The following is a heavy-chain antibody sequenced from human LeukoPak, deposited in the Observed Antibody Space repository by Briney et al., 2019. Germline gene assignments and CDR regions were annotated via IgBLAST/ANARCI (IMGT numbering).Heavy chain of an antibody. J-gene: IGHJ4*02. CDR3: VKDAPNGSVDF. CDR1: GFTFERYV. D-gene: IGHD2-8*01. CDR2: IHPNNGGV. Sequence: GGSLRLSCVTSGFTFERYVMHWMRLAPGKGLECVSSIHPNNGGVGYAASVKGRFAISRDNARNSLYLEMTSLRPEDTAVYYCVKDAPNGSVDFWGRGTLVTVSS. V-gene: IGHV3-9*01.